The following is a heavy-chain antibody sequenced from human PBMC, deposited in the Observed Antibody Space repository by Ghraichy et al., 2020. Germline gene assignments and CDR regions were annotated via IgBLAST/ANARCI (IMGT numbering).Heavy chain of an antibody. CDR1: GDSISRRGYS. CDR3: ARVYGGTFDY. D-gene: IGHD4-23*01. CDR2: ISHGGDT. J-gene: IGHJ4*02. Sequence: SETLSLTCTVSGDSISRRGYSWSWIRQSPGKGLEWIAYISHGGDTSYNPSLMSRVTVSVEGSRNQFSLRLSSVTAADTAVYYCARVYGGTFDYWGQGTRVTFAS. V-gene: IGHV4-30-2*06.